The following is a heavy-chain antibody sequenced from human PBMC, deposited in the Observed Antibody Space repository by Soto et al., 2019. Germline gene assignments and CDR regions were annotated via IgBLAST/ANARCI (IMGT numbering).Heavy chain of an antibody. CDR3: AREKVGTTFFDN. D-gene: IGHD1-1*01. CDR2: IYPSVSS. CDR1: GFAISRGYY. V-gene: IGHV4-38-2*02. Sequence: XETLSLTCSVSGFAISRGYYWSWFRQPPGKGLEWIGSIYPSVSSYHNPSLETRVRLSIDTSKNQFTLNLTSVTAADTALYYCAREKVGTTFFDNWGQGIQVTVSS. J-gene: IGHJ4*02.